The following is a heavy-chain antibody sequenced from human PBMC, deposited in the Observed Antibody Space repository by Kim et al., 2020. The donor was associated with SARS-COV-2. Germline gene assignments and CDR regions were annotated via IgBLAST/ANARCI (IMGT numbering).Heavy chain of an antibody. D-gene: IGHD3-10*01. V-gene: IGHV3-9*01. CDR1: GFTFGDYA. Sequence: GGSMRLSCAASGFTFGDYAMHWVRQAPGKGLEWVSGISWNSGSIGYADSVKGRFTISRDNAKNSLYLQMNSLRAEDTALYYCAKGHMVRTAFCDYWGQGTLVTVSS. J-gene: IGHJ4*02. CDR2: ISWNSGSI. CDR3: AKGHMVRTAFCDY.